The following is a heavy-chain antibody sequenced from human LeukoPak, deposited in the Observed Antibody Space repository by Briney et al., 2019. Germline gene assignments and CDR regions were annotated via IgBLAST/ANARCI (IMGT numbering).Heavy chain of an antibody. D-gene: IGHD5-18*01. CDR1: GGSISSYH. J-gene: IGHJ6*03. CDR2: IYYSGST. Sequence: SETLSLTCTVSGGSISSYHWSWLRHPPGKGLEWLGYIYYSGSTNYKSSLKLRVTISVDTSKNQFSLKLSSVTAADTAVYYCARTTEGGYSYGYFYYYYMDVWGKGTTVTISS. CDR3: ARTTEGGYSYGYFYYYYMDV. V-gene: IGHV4-59*01.